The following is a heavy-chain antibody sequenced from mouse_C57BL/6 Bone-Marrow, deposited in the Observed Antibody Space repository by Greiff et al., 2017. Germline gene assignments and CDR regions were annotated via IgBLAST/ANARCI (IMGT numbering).Heavy chain of an antibody. Sequence: QVQLQQSGPELVKPGASVKISCKASGYAFSSSWMNWVKQRPGQGLEWIGRIYPGDGDTNYNGKFKGKATLTADKSSSTAYMQLSSLTSEESAVYFCALGSSGYEFAYWGQGTLVTVSA. J-gene: IGHJ3*01. CDR2: IYPGDGDT. CDR1: GYAFSSSW. CDR3: ALGSSGYEFAY. V-gene: IGHV1-82*01. D-gene: IGHD3-2*02.